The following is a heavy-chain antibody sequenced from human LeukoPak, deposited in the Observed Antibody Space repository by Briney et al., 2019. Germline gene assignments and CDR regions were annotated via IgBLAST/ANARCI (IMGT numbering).Heavy chain of an antibody. D-gene: IGHD5-12*01. CDR2: INPNSGGT. CDR1: GYTFTGYY. CDR3: ARDLVATSILGFDY. J-gene: IGHJ4*02. Sequence: VASVKVSCKASGYTFTGYYMHWVRQAPGQGLEWMGWINPNSGGTNYEQKFQGRVTMTRDTSISTAYMELSRLRSNDRAVYYCARDLVATSILGFDYWGQGTLVTVSS. V-gene: IGHV1-2*02.